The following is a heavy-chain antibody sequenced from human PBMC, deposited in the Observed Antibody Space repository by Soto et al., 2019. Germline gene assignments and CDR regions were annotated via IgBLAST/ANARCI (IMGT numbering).Heavy chain of an antibody. CDR1: GFTVGSKS. Sequence: PGRAVIVSCAVSGFTVGSKSMRGVGQAPGKGLEWVSVIYSGGSTYDADSVKDRFTISRDNSKNTLYLQMNGLRAEDTAVYYCARGGSRRLQLLFIFDSWGQGTLIAVS. J-gene: IGHJ4*02. CDR2: IYSGGST. V-gene: IGHV3-53*01. CDR3: ARGGSRRLQLLFIFDS. D-gene: IGHD1-1*01.